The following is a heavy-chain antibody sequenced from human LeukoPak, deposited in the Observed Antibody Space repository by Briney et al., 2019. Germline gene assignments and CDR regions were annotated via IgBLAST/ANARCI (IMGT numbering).Heavy chain of an antibody. Sequence: PGGSLRLSCAASGFTFSSYSMNWVRQAPGKGLEWVSYISSSSSTIYYADSVKGRFTISRDNAKNSLYLQMNSLRAEDTAVYYCARRRYDWGGDFANWGQGTLVTVSS. CDR3: ARRRYDWGGDFAN. CDR2: ISSSSSTI. D-gene: IGHD3-16*01. J-gene: IGHJ4*02. V-gene: IGHV3-48*01. CDR1: GFTFSSYS.